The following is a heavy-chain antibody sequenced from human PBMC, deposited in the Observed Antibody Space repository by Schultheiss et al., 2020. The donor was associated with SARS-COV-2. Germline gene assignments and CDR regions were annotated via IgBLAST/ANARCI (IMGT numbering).Heavy chain of an antibody. CDR1: GGSISSSSYY. J-gene: IGHJ4*02. V-gene: IGHV2-70*01. CDR3: ARGLQYVFDY. CDR2: IDWDDDK. D-gene: IGHD2-8*01. Sequence: LRLSCTVSGGSISSSSYYWGWIRQPPGKALEWLALIDWDDDKYYSTSLKTRLTISKDTSKNQVVLTMTNMDPVDTATYYCARGLQYVFDYWGQGTLVTVSS.